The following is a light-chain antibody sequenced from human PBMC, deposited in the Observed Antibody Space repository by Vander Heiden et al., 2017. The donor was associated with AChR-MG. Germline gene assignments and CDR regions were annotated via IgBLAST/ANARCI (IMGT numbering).Light chain of an antibody. CDR1: SRDVGGYNY. J-gene: IGLJ2*01. Sequence: QSALTQPASVSGSPGQSITISCTGTSRDVGGYNYVSWYQQHPGQAPKLMLYAVSNRPSGVSNRFSGSKSGNTASLTISGLQAEDEADYYCSSYTSSSTLVVFGGGTKLTVL. V-gene: IGLV2-14*03. CDR3: SSYTSSSTLVV. CDR2: AVS.